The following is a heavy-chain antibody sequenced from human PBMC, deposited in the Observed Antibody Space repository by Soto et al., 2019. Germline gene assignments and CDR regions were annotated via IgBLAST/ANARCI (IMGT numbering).Heavy chain of an antibody. D-gene: IGHD6-19*01. CDR1: GYTFTSYG. Sequence: ASVKVSCKASGYTFTSYGISWVRQAPGQGLEWMGWISAYNGNTNYAQKLQGRVTMTTDTSTSTAYMELRGLRSDDTAVYYCAREYSSGWYWGYWGQGTLVTVSS. CDR3: AREYSSGWYWGY. J-gene: IGHJ4*02. V-gene: IGHV1-18*01. CDR2: ISAYNGNT.